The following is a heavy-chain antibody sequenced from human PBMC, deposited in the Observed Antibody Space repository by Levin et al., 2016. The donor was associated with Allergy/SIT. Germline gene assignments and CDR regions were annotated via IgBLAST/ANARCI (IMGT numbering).Heavy chain of an antibody. Sequence: GESLKISCAASGFTFSTYWVHWLRQAPGKGLVCVSFIKSDGRSTNYADSVEGRFTISRDDAKKTVFLQMNSLRPDDTAVYYCASGLGIFAFDIWGQGTMVTVSS. D-gene: IGHD7-27*01. V-gene: IGHV3-74*01. CDR2: IKSDGRST. CDR3: ASGLGIFAFDI. CDR1: GFTFSTYW. J-gene: IGHJ3*02.